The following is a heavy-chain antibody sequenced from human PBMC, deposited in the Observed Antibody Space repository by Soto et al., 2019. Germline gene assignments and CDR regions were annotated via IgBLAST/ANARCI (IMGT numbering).Heavy chain of an antibody. J-gene: IGHJ4*02. V-gene: IGHV3-23*01. CDR2: ISGGGDTT. Sequence: EVQLLESGGGLVQPGGSLRLSCAASGFTFNNYAMTWVRQAPGKGLEWVSAISGGGDTTSYADSVKGRFTVSRDGSKNTLYLKMSSLRAEDTALSYCAKGRGGSGSLTPRVDFWGQGTLVTVSS. CDR1: GFTFNNYA. D-gene: IGHD3-10*01. CDR3: AKGRGGSGSLTPRVDF.